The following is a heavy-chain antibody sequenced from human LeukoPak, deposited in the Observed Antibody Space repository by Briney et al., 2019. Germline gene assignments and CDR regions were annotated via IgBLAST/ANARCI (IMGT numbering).Heavy chain of an antibody. V-gene: IGHV4-59*12. J-gene: IGHJ4*02. D-gene: IGHD3-10*01. CDR3: ARDQPYGPDNYFDY. Sequence: SETLSLTCAVSGGSISSYYWSWIRQPPGKGLEWIGYIYYSGSTNYNPSLKSRVTISVDTSKNQFSLKLSSVTPEDTAVYYCARDQPYGPDNYFDYWGQGTLVTVSS. CDR1: GGSISSYY. CDR2: IYYSGST.